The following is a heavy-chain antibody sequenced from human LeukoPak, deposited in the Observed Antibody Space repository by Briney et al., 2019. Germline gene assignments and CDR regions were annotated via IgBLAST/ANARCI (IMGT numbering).Heavy chain of an antibody. V-gene: IGHV4-59*08. D-gene: IGHD3-22*01. CDR2: IYYSGST. CDR3: ARHDSSGYVGY. J-gene: IGHJ4*02. CDR1: GGSFSGYY. Sequence: PSETLSLTCAVYGGSFSGYYWSWIRQPPGKGLEWIGYIYYSGSTNYNPSLKSRVTISVDTSKNQFSLKLSSVTAADTAVYYCARHDSSGYVGYWGQGTLVTVSS.